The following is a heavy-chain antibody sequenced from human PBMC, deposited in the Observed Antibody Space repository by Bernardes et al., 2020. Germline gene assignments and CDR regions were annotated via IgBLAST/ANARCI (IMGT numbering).Heavy chain of an antibody. V-gene: IGHV3-11*01. CDR2: ISSSGSSI. J-gene: IGHJ4*02. Sequence: PGKVLEWVSTISSSGSSIYYADSVKGRFTISRDHAKNSLYLQMNSLRAEDTAVYYCARSHSPGSGGSGRYWGQGTLVTVSS. CDR3: ARSHSPGSGGSGRY. D-gene: IGHD2-15*01.